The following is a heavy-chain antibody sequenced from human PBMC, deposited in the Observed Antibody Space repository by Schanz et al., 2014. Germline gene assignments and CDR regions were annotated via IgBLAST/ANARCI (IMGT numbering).Heavy chain of an antibody. CDR3: ARGRGFYDY. CDR2: INPSGGST. J-gene: IGHJ4*02. D-gene: IGHD3-10*01. V-gene: IGHV1-46*01. Sequence: QVQLVQSGAEVKKPGASVKVSCKASGYTFISYGIKWVRQAPGQGLEWMGMINPSGGSTTYAQKFQGRVSITADTSTNTAYMELSSLTSEDTAVHYCARGRGFYDYWGQGTLXTVSS. CDR1: GYTFISYG.